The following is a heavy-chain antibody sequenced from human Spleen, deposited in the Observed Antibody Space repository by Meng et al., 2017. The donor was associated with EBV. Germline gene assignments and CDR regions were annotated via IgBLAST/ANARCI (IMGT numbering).Heavy chain of an antibody. D-gene: IGHD2-2*01. CDR3: TTYSSSSHGDDY. J-gene: IGHJ4*02. Sequence: QVQLQESGPGLVKPSETLSLTCTVSGASVSGGTFHWSWIRQPPGKELEWIGYIYDGGTTIYNPSLKSRVTIFLDTSRNQFSLGLRSVTTADTAVYYCTTYSSSSHGDDYWGQGTLVTVAS. CDR2: IYDGGTT. V-gene: IGHV4-61*01. CDR1: GASVSGGTFH.